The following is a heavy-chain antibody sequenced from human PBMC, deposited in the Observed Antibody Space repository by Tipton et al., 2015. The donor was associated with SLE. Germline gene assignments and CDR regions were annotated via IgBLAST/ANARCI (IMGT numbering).Heavy chain of an antibody. CDR1: SGSITSSKYY. CDR2: IDYGWTT. Sequence: TLSLTCTVSSGSITSSKYYWAWIRQPPGKGLEWIGSIDYGWTTYDNPSLKSRVTIFVDTSKNQFSLRLDSVTAADTAVYYCARHNRGDQGDLLWLDPWGQGTLVTVSS. D-gene: IGHD2-21*01. CDR3: ARHNRGDQGDLLWLDP. J-gene: IGHJ5*02. V-gene: IGHV4-39*01.